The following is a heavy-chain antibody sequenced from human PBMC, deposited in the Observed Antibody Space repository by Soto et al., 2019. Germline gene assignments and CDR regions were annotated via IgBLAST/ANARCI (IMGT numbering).Heavy chain of an antibody. J-gene: IGHJ6*02. V-gene: IGHV1-2*02. CDR2: INPNNGDT. CDR3: ARGDEILTGYYGMDA. D-gene: IGHD3-9*01. Sequence: SVKVSCKTSVYTFTKYYMHWVRQAPGQGLEWMGRINPNNGDTKYAQNFQGRVTMTRDTSINTAYMEVSRLRSDDTAVYSCARGDEILTGYYGMDAWGQGTTVTVSS. CDR1: VYTFTKYY.